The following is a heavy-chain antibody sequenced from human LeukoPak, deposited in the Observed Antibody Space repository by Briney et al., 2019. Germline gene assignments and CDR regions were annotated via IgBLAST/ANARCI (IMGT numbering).Heavy chain of an antibody. Sequence: GASVKVSCKASGYTFTSYGISWVRQAPGQGLEWMGWISAYNGNTNYAQKLQGRVTMTTDTSTSTAYMELRSLRSDDTAVYYCARDNLVMRELPSYFDYWGQGTLVTVSS. CDR3: ARDNLVMRELPSYFDY. CDR1: GYTFTSYG. V-gene: IGHV1-18*01. J-gene: IGHJ4*02. D-gene: IGHD1-26*01. CDR2: ISAYNGNT.